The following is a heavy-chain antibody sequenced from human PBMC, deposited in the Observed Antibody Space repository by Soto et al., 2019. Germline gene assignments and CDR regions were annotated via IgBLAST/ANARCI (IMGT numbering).Heavy chain of an antibody. CDR2: MTSDTKTI. D-gene: IGHD6-19*01. CDR3: ARSVEGHFDY. J-gene: IGHJ4*02. Sequence: EVQLVESAGGLVQPGGSLRLSCAASGFTFSINSMNWIRQAPGKGLEWVSYMTSDTKTIHYADSVKDRFTISRDNAKNSVYLQMTSLRDEDTAVYYCARSVEGHFDYWGQGTLVTVSS. CDR1: GFTFSINS. V-gene: IGHV3-48*02.